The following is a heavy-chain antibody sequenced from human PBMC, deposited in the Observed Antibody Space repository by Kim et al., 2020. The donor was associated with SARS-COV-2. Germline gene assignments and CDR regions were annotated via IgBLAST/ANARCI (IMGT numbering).Heavy chain of an antibody. D-gene: IGHD1-26*01. CDR2: ISYDGSNK. V-gene: IGHV3-30*04. J-gene: IGHJ4*02. CDR3: ARADEVGATNY. CDR1: GFTFSSYA. Sequence: GGSLRLSCAASGFTFSSYAMHWVRQAPGKGLEWVAVISYDGSNKYYADSVKGRFTISRDNSKNTLYLQMNSLRAEDTAVYYCARADEVGATNYWGQGTLVTVSS.